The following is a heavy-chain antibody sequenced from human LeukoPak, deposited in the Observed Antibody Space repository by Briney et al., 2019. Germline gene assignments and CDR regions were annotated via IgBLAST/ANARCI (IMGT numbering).Heavy chain of an antibody. CDR1: GFTFSDYY. J-gene: IGHJ5*02. D-gene: IGHD2-21*01. V-gene: IGHV3-33*08. CDR3: ARGSVVNGIDP. CDR2: IWYDGSNK. Sequence: TGGSLRLSCAASGFTFSDYYMSWIRQAPGKGLEWVAVIWYDGSNKYYADSVKGRFIISRDNSKNTLYLQMNSLRAEDTAVYYCARGSVVNGIDPWGQGTLVTVSS.